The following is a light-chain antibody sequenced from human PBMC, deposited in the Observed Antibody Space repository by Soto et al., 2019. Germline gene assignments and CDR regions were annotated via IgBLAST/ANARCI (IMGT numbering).Light chain of an antibody. J-gene: IGKJ4*01. Sequence: IQLTQSPSSLSASVGDRVTITCRASQDISSYLAWYQQKPGKAPNLLIYAASTLQSGVRSRFSASGVGTDFTLTISSLQAEDFATYYCQQVRSYPSTFGGGTKVEIK. CDR1: QDISSY. CDR3: QQVRSYPST. V-gene: IGKV1-9*01. CDR2: AAS.